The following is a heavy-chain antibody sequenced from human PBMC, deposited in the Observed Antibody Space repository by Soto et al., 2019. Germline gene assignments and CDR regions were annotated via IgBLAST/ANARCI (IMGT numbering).Heavy chain of an antibody. J-gene: IGHJ4*02. V-gene: IGHV3-53*01. Sequence: EVQLVESGGGLIQPGGSLRLSCAVSGFTVSNNYMSWVRQAPGKGLEGVSVIYSGGYTAYGDSVKGRFTISRDNSKNTPIFQNKTLGPPRRAVFYGGTPPGGGGYWGQGTLVTVSS. CDR1: GFTVSNNY. D-gene: IGHD3-10*01. CDR2: IYSGGYT. CDR3: GTPPGGGGY.